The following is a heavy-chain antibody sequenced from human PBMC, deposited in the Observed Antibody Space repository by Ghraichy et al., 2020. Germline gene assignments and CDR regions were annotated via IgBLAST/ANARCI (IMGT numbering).Heavy chain of an antibody. CDR1: GASFGSAY. V-gene: IGHV4-34*01. J-gene: IGHJ6*02. CDR2: VNQRGRT. D-gene: IGHD2-15*01. Sequence: SETLSLTCGVSGASFGSAYYAWIRQTPGRGLEWVGEVNQRGRTNYNPSLQSRLTVSADTSKSQFYLRLSSVTAADTAVYYCARGPIYCSKSFCYRHLQSRHMEVWGQGTTVTVSS. CDR3: ARGPIYCSKSFCYRHLQSRHMEV.